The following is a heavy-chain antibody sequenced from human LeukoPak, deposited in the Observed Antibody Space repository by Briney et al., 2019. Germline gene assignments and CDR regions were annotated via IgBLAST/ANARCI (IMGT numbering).Heavy chain of an antibody. Sequence: GRSLRLSCAASGFTFSSYGMHWVRQAPGKGLEWVAVIWYDGNNKYYADSVKGRFTISRDNSKNTLYLQMNSLRAEDTAVYYCAKDEGYSSTGVDYWGQGTLVTVSS. D-gene: IGHD6-13*01. CDR3: AKDEGYSSTGVDY. J-gene: IGHJ4*02. CDR2: IWYDGNNK. CDR1: GFTFSSYG. V-gene: IGHV3-33*06.